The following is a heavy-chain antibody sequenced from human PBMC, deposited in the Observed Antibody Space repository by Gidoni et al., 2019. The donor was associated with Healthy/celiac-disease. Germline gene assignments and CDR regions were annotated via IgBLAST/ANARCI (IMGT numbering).Heavy chain of an antibody. V-gene: IGHV1-69*06. CDR1: GGTFSSYA. CDR3: ALHSIRGYCSSTSCYTGDY. D-gene: IGHD2-2*02. Sequence: QVQLVQSGAEVKKPGSSVKVSCKASGGTFSSYAISWVRPAPGQGLEWMGGIIPIFGTANYAQKFQGRVTITADKSTSTAYMELSSLRSEDTAVYYCALHSIRGYCSSTSCYTGDYWGQGTLVTVSS. CDR2: IIPIFGTA. J-gene: IGHJ4*02.